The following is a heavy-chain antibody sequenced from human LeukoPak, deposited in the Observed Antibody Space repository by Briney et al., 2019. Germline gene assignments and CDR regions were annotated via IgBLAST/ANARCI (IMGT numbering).Heavy chain of an antibody. CDR2: ISSNGGST. V-gene: IGHV3-64*01. Sequence: GGSLRLSCAASGFTFSSYAMHWVRQAPGKGLEYVSAISSNGGSTYYANSVKGRFTISRDNSKNTLYLQMGSLRAEDMAVYYCARKGNYYYYMDVWGKGTTVTVSS. J-gene: IGHJ6*03. CDR3: ARKGNYYYYMDV. CDR1: GFTFSSYA.